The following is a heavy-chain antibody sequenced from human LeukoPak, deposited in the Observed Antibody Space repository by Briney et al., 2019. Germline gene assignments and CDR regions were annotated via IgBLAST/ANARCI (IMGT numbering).Heavy chain of an antibody. J-gene: IGHJ4*02. D-gene: IGHD3-3*01. CDR3: ARTSLRFLEWPYYFDY. V-gene: IGHV3-23*01. CDR2: ISGSGGST. CDR1: GFTFSSYA. Sequence: GGSLRLSCAASGFTFSSYAMSWVRQAPGKGLEWVSAISGSGGSTYYADSVKGRFTISRDNSKNTLYLQMSSLRAEDTAVYYCARTSLRFLEWPYYFDYWGQGTLVTVSS.